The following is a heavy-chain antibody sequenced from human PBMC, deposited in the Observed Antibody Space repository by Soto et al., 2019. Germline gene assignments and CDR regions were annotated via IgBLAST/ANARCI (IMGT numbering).Heavy chain of an antibody. Sequence: TLSLTCAVYGGSFSGYYWSWIRQPPGKGLEWIGEINHSGSTNYNPSLKSRVTISVDTPKNQFSLKLSSVTAAETAVYDCERGGGMDVWGQGTTVTVSS. CDR1: GGSFSGYY. J-gene: IGHJ6*02. CDR2: INHSGST. CDR3: ERGGGMDV. V-gene: IGHV4-34*01.